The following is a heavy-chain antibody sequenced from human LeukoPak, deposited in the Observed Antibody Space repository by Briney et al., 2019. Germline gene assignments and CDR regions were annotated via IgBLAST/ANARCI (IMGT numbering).Heavy chain of an antibody. D-gene: IGHD1-26*01. CDR1: GGSISTYC. CDR2: IDYSGST. Sequence: SETLSLTCTVSGGSISTYCWSWIRQPPGKGLEWIGYIDYSGSTNHNPSLKSRVTISVDTSKNQFSLKLSSVTAADTAVYYCARDRRRELLHAFDIWGQGTMVTVSS. CDR3: ARDRRRELLHAFDI. J-gene: IGHJ3*02. V-gene: IGHV4-59*01.